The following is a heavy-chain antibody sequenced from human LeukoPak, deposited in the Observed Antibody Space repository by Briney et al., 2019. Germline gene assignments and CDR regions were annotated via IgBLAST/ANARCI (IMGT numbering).Heavy chain of an antibody. CDR2: IIPIFGTA. J-gene: IGHJ6*03. D-gene: IGHD2-2*02. CDR3: ARALYCSSTSCYTDYYYYMDV. CDR1: GGTFSNFV. V-gene: IGHV1-69*13. Sequence: SVKVSCKASGGTFSNFVISWVRQAPGQGLQWMGGIIPIFGTANYALKFQGRVTITADESTSTAYMELSSLRSEDTAVYYCARALYCSSTSCYTDYYYYMDVWGKGTTVTVSS.